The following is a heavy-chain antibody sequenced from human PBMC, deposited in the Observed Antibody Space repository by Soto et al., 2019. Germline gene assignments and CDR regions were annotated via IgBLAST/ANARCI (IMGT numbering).Heavy chain of an antibody. D-gene: IGHD3-22*01. CDR3: AKDYYDSSGSRYFYALAV. V-gene: IGHV3-23*01. J-gene: IGHJ6*02. Sequence: PVQPLDSRSGITGSGVMTYYGDSVRGRFTISRDNSKNTLYLQMNSLRAEDTAVYYCAKDYYDSSGSRYFYALAVWGQGTTVTVSS. CDR2: ITGSGVMT.